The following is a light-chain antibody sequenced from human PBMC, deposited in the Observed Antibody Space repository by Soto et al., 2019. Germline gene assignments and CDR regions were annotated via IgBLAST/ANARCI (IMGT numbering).Light chain of an antibody. CDR2: GVT. V-gene: IGLV2-14*03. Sequence: QSALAQPTSVSGSPGQSITISCTGNHNDIGTYDYVSWYQQHPGKAPRLLIYGVTTRPSGISDRFSASKSGLTASLTISGLQPEDEADYYCSLFTSNRIYVFGPGTKVP. CDR3: SLFTSNRIYV. J-gene: IGLJ1*01. CDR1: HNDIGTYDY.